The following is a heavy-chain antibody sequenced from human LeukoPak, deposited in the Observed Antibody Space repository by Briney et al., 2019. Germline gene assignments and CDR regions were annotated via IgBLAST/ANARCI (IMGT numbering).Heavy chain of an antibody. CDR1: GGSISSSSYY. CDR2: ISNSSPNI. V-gene: IGHV3-21*01. Sequence: TSSETLSLTCTVSGGSISSSSYYWGWVRQAPGKGLEWVSSISNSSPNIYYADSVKGRFTISRDSAKDSLFLQMNSLRAEDTAVYYCARALHDSSGYYFDYWGQGTLVTVSS. J-gene: IGHJ4*02. D-gene: IGHD3-22*01. CDR3: ARALHDSSGYYFDY.